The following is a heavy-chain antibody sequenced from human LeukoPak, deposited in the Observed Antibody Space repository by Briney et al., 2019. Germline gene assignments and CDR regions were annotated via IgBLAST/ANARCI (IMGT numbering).Heavy chain of an antibody. CDR1: GFTFSTFA. Sequence: GGSLRLSCAASGFTFSTFAMNWVRQAPGKGLEWASTISNNGGRTYYADSVKGRFTISRDNSKNMVFLQMNSLRAEDTAIYYCATDRGPVAFENWGPGTMVTVSS. CDR3: ATDRGPVAFEN. V-gene: IGHV3-23*01. J-gene: IGHJ3*02. CDR2: ISNNGGRT. D-gene: IGHD5-12*01.